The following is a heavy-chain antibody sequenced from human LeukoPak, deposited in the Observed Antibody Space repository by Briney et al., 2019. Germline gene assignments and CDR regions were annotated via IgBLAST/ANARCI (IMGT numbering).Heavy chain of an antibody. CDR2: IKQDGSEK. J-gene: IGHJ5*02. V-gene: IGHV3-7*01. D-gene: IGHD6-6*01. CDR1: GFTFSSYW. Sequence: GSLRLSCAASGFTFSSYWMSWVRQAPGKGLEWVANIKQDGSEKYYVDSVKGRFTISRDNAKNSLYLQMNSLRAEDTAVYYCARGGPYSSSSDNWFDPWGQGTLVTVSS. CDR3: ARGGPYSSSSDNWFDP.